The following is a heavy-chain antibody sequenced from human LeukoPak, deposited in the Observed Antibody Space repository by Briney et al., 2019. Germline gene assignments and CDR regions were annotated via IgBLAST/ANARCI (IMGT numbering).Heavy chain of an antibody. D-gene: IGHD6-19*01. CDR2: ISTSCSTI. J-gene: IGHJ5*02. V-gene: IGHV3-48*03. CDR1: GFILSRFD. Sequence: GGSLRLPCAASGFILSRFDMKCVRQAPGKGLEWVSYISTSCSTIYYADSVKGRFTISRDNAKNSLYLQMNSLRAEDTAVYYCAREASGTGFDPWGQGTLVTVSS. CDR3: AREASGTGFDP.